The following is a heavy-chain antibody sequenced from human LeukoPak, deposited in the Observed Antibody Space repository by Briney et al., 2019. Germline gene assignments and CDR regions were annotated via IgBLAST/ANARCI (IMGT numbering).Heavy chain of an antibody. V-gene: IGHV3-48*03. D-gene: IGHD3-22*01. J-gene: IGHJ4*02. CDR2: ISSSGSPI. CDR3: ARDVRQSSGNYGY. CDR1: GFTFSSSE. Sequence: GGSLRLSCGGSGFTFSSSEMNWVRQAPGKGLEWLSWISSSGSPIFYADSLKGRFTISRENAKNSRYLQMNSLGAEDTAVYYCARDVRQSSGNYGYWGQGTLVTVSS.